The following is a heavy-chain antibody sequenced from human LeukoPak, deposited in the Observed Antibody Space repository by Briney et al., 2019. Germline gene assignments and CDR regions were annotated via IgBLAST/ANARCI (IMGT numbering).Heavy chain of an antibody. Sequence: GGSLRLSCAPSGFTVSRHYMSWVRQAPGKGLEWVSIIYSPGGTYYADSVKGRFTISRDNSKNTIYLQMNSLRVDDTAVYYCARAPFSADSSATPPAFDIWGHGTMVTVSS. CDR2: IYSPGGT. J-gene: IGHJ3*02. D-gene: IGHD3-22*01. V-gene: IGHV3-53*01. CDR3: ARAPFSADSSATPPAFDI. CDR1: GFTVSRHY.